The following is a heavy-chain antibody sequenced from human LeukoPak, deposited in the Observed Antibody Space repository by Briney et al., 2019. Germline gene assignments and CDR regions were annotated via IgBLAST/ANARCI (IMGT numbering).Heavy chain of an antibody. CDR3: ARDHSIVVVPAAMFVPFDY. D-gene: IGHD2-2*01. J-gene: IGHJ4*02. CDR1: GFPFSSFR. V-gene: IGHV3-21*01. CDR2: FSSSSSYI. Sequence: KPGGPLRLSCAASGFPFSSFRMNWARGATGKGREGVSSFSSSSSYIYYADSVKGRFTISRDNAKNSLYLQMNSLRAEDTAVYYCARDHSIVVVPAAMFVPFDYWGQGTLVTVSS.